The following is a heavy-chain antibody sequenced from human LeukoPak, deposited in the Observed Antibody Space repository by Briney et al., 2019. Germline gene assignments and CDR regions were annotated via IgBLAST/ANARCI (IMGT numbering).Heavy chain of an antibody. CDR3: TIAPDSSGYYPIY. Sequence: GGSLRLSCAASGFTFSSHVMSWVRQAPGKGLEWVGFIRSKAYGGTTEYAASVKGRFTISRDDSKSIAYLQMNSLKTEDTAVYYCTIAPDSSGYYPIYWGQGTLVTVSS. CDR1: GFTFSSHV. D-gene: IGHD3-22*01. V-gene: IGHV3-49*04. J-gene: IGHJ4*02. CDR2: IRSKAYGGTT.